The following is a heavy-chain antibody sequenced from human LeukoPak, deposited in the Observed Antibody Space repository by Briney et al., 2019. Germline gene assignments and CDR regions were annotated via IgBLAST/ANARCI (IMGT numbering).Heavy chain of an antibody. CDR1: GFTFSSYG. Sequence: GGTLRLSCAASGFTFSSYGMSWVRQAPGKGLEWVSAISGSGGSTYYADSVKGRFTISRDNSKNTLYLQMNSLRAEDTAVYYCAKDFFGVVISMDVWGKGTTVTVSS. J-gene: IGHJ6*04. V-gene: IGHV3-23*01. CDR3: AKDFFGVVISMDV. CDR2: ISGSGGST. D-gene: IGHD3-3*01.